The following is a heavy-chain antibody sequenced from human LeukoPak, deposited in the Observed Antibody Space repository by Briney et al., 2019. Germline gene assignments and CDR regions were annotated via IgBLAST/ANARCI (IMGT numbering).Heavy chain of an antibody. D-gene: IGHD4-23*01. CDR3: VRGNDYGGPHY. CDR2: ISGSGGTT. Sequence: GGSLRLSCAAPGFTFSSYAMSWVRQAPGKGLEWVSAISGSGGTTYYADSVKGRFTISRDNGKNTLFLQMNSLRAEDAAVYYCVRGNDYGGPHYWGQGTLVTVSS. CDR1: GFTFSSYA. V-gene: IGHV3-23*01. J-gene: IGHJ4*02.